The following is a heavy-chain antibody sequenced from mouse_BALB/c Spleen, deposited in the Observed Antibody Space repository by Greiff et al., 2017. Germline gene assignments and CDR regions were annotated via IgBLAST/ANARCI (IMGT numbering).Heavy chain of an antibody. CDR1: GYTFTSNW. D-gene: IGHD2-3*01. V-gene: IGHV1-7*01. Sequence: QVQLQQSGPELAKPGASVKMSCKASGYTFTSNWMHWVKQRPGQGLEWIGYINPSTGYTEYNQKFKDKATLTADKYSSTAYMQLSSLTSEDSAVYYCARGDGPYWYFDVWGAGTTVTVSS. CDR3: ARGDGPYWYFDV. CDR2: INPSTGYT. J-gene: IGHJ1*01.